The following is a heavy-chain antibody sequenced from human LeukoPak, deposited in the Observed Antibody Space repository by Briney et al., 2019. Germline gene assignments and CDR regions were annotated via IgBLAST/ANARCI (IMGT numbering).Heavy chain of an antibody. J-gene: IGHJ1*01. Sequence: GGSLRLSCTASGFTFGDYAMSWGRQAPGKGLEWVGFIRSKAYGGTTEYAASVKGRFTISRDDSKSIAYLQMNSLKTEDTAVYYCATGNYYDSRGYYTFGHWGQGTLVTVSS. CDR1: GFTFGDYA. V-gene: IGHV3-49*04. CDR3: ATGNYYDSRGYYTFGH. D-gene: IGHD3-22*01. CDR2: IRSKAYGGTT.